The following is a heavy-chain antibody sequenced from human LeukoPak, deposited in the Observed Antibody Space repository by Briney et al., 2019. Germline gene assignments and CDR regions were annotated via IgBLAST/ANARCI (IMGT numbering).Heavy chain of an antibody. CDR1: GYTLTELS. Sequence: ASVKVSCTVSGYTLTELSMHWVRQAPGKGLEWMGGFDPEDGETIYAQKFQGRVTMTEDTSTDTAYMELSSLRSEDTAVYYCATLDSSGYYYGLDYWGQGTLVTVSS. CDR2: FDPEDGET. CDR3: ATLDSSGYYYGLDY. J-gene: IGHJ4*02. V-gene: IGHV1-24*01. D-gene: IGHD3-22*01.